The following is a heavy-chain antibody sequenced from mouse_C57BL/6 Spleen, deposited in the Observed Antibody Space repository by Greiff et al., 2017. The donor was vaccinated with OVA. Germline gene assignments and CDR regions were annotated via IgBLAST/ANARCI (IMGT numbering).Heavy chain of an antibody. D-gene: IGHD1-1*01. J-gene: IGHJ3*01. CDR3: ASYGSSFAY. CDR1: GFSLTSYG. CDR2: IWGVGST. Sequence: VKLQESGPGLVAPSPSLSITCTVSGFSLTSYGVDWVRQSPGQGLEWLGVIWGVGSTNYNSALKSRLSISNDNSKSQVFLKMNSLQTDDTAMYYCASYGSSFAYWGQGTLVTVSA. V-gene: IGHV2-6*01.